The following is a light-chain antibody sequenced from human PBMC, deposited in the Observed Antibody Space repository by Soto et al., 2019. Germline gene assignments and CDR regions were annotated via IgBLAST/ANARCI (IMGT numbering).Light chain of an antibody. J-gene: IGKJ1*01. CDR2: GAS. V-gene: IGKV1-6*01. Sequence: IQMTQSSCSLSSSGGGRGTITCRASQAIRNDLGWYQQKPGKAPNLLIFGASNLQAGVPVRFSASGSGTNFTLTISNLQPEDFASYYCLQDYTYPWTFGQGTKVDIK. CDR3: LQDYTYPWT. CDR1: QAIRND.